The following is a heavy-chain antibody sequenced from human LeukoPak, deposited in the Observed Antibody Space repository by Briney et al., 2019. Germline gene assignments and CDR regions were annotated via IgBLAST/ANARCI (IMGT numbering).Heavy chain of an antibody. CDR3: ARTETNYYGSGSYFDY. CDR2: INHSGST. J-gene: IGHJ4*02. V-gene: IGHV4-34*01. D-gene: IGHD3-10*01. CDR1: GGSFSGYY. Sequence: KPSETLSLTCAVYGGSFSGYYWSWIRQPPGKGLEWIGEINHSGSTNYNPSIKSRVTISVDTSKNQFSLNLTSVTAADTAVYYCARTETNYYGSGSYFDYWGQGTLVTVSS.